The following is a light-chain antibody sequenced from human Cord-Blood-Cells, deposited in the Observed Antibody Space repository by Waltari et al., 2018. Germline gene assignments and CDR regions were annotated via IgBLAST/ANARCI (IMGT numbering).Light chain of an antibody. Sequence: QSVLTQPPSASGTPGQRVTISCSGSSSNIGSNYVYWYQQLPGTAPKLLIYRNNQRPSGVPYRFAGSKPGTSASLSISGLRSEDEADYYCAAWDDSLSGVVFGGGTKLTVL. CDR1: SSNIGSNY. CDR2: RNN. CDR3: AAWDDSLSGVV. V-gene: IGLV1-47*01. J-gene: IGLJ2*01.